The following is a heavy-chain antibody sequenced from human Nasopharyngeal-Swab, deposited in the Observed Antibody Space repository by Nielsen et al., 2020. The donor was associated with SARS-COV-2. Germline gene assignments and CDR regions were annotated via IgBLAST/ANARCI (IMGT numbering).Heavy chain of an antibody. J-gene: IGHJ4*02. D-gene: IGHD3-9*01. V-gene: IGHV3-11*06. Sequence: GGSLRLSCAASGFTFSDYYMSWIRQAPGKGLEWVSYISSSSSYTNYADSVKGRFTISRDNAKNSLYLQMNSLRAEDTAVYYCARDPDYDILTGYYQDYWGQGTLVTVSS. CDR1: GFTFSDYY. CDR2: ISSSSSYT. CDR3: ARDPDYDILTGYYQDY.